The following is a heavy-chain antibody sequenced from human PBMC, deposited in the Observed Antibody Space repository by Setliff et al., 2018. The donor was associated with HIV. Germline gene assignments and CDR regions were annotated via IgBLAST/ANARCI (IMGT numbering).Heavy chain of an antibody. CDR1: GYIFTNYW. Sequence: GESLKISCKGSGYIFTNYWIAWVRQMPGKGLEWMGIFYPGDSDTTYSPSFQGQVTISADKSISTAYLQWSSLKASDTAIYYCARSPIRYCSSGSCYSGFDQWGQGTPVTVSS. CDR3: ARSPIRYCSSGSCYSGFDQ. CDR2: FYPGDSDT. V-gene: IGHV5-51*01. J-gene: IGHJ4*02. D-gene: IGHD2-15*01.